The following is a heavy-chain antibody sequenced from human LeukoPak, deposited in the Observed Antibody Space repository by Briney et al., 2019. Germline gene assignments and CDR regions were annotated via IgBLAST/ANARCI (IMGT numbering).Heavy chain of an antibody. J-gene: IGHJ5*02. CDR1: GGSISSGSYY. D-gene: IGHD3-3*01. V-gene: IGHV4-61*02. Sequence: SQTLSLTCTVTGGSISSGSYYWSWIRQPAGKGLEWIGRIYTSGSTNYNPSLKSRVTISVDTSKNQFSLKLSSVTAADTAVYYCARDFFDFWSGYYTRSNNWFDPWGQGTLVTVSS. CDR2: IYTSGST. CDR3: ARDFFDFWSGYYTRSNNWFDP.